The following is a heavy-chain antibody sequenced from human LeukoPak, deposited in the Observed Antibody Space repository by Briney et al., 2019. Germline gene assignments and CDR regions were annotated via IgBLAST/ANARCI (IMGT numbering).Heavy chain of an antibody. Sequence: GGSLRLSCAASGFTFSSYDMNWVRQAPGKGLEWVSYISSSGSTIYYEDSVKGRFTISRAHARNSLYLQMHSLRAEDTAVYYCARDGPNYDFWSGYFTSNSAFDYWGQGTLVTVSS. J-gene: IGHJ4*02. V-gene: IGHV3-48*03. CDR2: ISSSGSTI. D-gene: IGHD3-3*01. CDR3: ARDGPNYDFWSGYFTSNSAFDY. CDR1: GFTFSSYD.